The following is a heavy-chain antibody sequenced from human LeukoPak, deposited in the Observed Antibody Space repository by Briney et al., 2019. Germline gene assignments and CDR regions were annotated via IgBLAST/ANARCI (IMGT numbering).Heavy chain of an antibody. D-gene: IGHD6-6*01. Sequence: PSETLSLTCTVSGGSISSGGYYWSWIRQPPGKGLEWIGYIYHSGSTYYNPSLKSRVTISVDRSKNQFSLKLSSVTAADTAVYYCARVVSSSSSVFGYWGQGTLVTVSS. CDR2: IYHSGST. V-gene: IGHV4-30-2*01. CDR3: ARVVSSSSSVFGY. J-gene: IGHJ4*02. CDR1: GGSISSGGYY.